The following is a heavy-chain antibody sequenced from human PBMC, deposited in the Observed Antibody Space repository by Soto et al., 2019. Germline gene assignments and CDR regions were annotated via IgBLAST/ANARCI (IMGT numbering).Heavy chain of an antibody. J-gene: IGHJ4*01. V-gene: IGHV3-9*01. CDR1: GFNFDDYA. CDR2: ISWNSDSI. Sequence: PGGSLRLSCAGSGFNFDDYAVHWVRQAPGKGLEWVSGISWNSDSIGYADSVRGRFTISRDNAKNTLYLQMSSLRVEDTAVYYCARDNWNSYWGQGTLVTVSS. CDR3: ARDNWNSY. D-gene: IGHD1-7*01.